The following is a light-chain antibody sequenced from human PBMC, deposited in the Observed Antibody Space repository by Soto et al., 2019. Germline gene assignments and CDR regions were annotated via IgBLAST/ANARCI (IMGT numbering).Light chain of an antibody. V-gene: IGKV1-39*01. CDR3: QQSYMDPIT. Sequence: DIQMTQSPSSLSASVGNRVTITCRASQSISTYLNWYQKKPGKAPNLLIYDASRLQSGVPSRFSGSGGGTDFTLSISSVQPEDFATYFCQQSYMDPITFSQGTRLETK. CDR1: QSISTY. CDR2: DAS. J-gene: IGKJ5*01.